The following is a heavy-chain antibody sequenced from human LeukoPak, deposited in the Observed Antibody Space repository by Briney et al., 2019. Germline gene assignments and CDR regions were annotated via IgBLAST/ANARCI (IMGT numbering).Heavy chain of an antibody. Sequence: ASVKVSCKASGYTFASCDINWVRQASGQGLEWMGWMNPNSGNTGYAQKFQGRVTMTRTTSTNTAYMELSRLRSDDTAVYYCARERHRSGYYLLDYWGQGTLVTVSS. CDR2: MNPNSGNT. D-gene: IGHD3-22*01. V-gene: IGHV1-8*01. CDR3: ARERHRSGYYLLDY. CDR1: GYTFASCD. J-gene: IGHJ4*02.